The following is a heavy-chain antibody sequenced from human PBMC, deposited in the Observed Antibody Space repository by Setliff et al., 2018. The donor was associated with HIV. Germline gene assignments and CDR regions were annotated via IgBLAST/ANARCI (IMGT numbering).Heavy chain of an antibody. CDR3: ARDFRYDTSGSLTGYGLDV. CDR2: TYYGGSTDYN. CDR1: GVSIRTYY. Sequence: PSETLSLTCTVSGVSIRTYYWSWVRQVPGKGLEWIGDTYYGGSTDYNKYNPSLKGRVTIAVDIYRKQLSRNLRSVTAADTAVYYCARDFRYDTSGSLTGYGLDVWGQGTTVTVSS. V-gene: IGHV4-59*01. J-gene: IGHJ6*02. D-gene: IGHD3-22*01.